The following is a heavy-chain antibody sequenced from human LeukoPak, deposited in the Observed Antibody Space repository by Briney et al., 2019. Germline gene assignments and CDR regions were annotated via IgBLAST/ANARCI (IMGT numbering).Heavy chain of an antibody. V-gene: IGHV4-39*07. CDR3: ARGLSRDGYKILGGLRYYFDY. Sequence: SETLSLTCTVSGGSISSSSYYWGWIRQPPGKGLEWIGSIYYGGSTYYNPSLKSRVTISVDTSKNQFSLKLSSVTAADTAVYYCARGLSRDGYKILGGLRYYFDYWGQGALVTVSS. J-gene: IGHJ4*02. CDR2: IYYGGST. D-gene: IGHD5-24*01. CDR1: GGSISSSSYY.